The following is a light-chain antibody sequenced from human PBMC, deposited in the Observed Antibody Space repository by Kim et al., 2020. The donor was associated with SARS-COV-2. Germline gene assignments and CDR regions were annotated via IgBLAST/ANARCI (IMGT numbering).Light chain of an antibody. V-gene: IGKV1-39*01. CDR2: AAS. CDR3: QQSYSTPRYT. CDR1: QSISNY. J-gene: IGKJ2*01. Sequence: DIQMTQSPSSLSASVGDRVTITCRASQSISNYLNWYQQKPGEAPKLLIYAASSLQSGVPSRFSGSGSGTDFTLTISSLQPEDFATYYCQQSYSTPRYTFGQGTKLEI.